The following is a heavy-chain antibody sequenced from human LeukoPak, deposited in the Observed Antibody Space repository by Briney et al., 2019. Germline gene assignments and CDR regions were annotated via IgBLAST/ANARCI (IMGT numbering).Heavy chain of an antibody. CDR2: INHSGST. V-gene: IGHV4-34*01. CDR1: GGSFSGYY. J-gene: IGHJ4*02. D-gene: IGHD4-17*01. Sequence: SETLSLTCAVYGGSFSGYYWSWIRQPPGKGLEWIGEINHSGSTNYNPSLKSRVTISVDTFKNQFSLKLSAVTAADTAVYYCVRARDYVVEYWGQGTLVTVS. CDR3: VRARDYVVEY.